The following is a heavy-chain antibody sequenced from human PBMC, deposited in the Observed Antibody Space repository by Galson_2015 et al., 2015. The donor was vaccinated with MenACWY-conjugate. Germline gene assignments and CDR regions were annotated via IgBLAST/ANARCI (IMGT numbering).Heavy chain of an antibody. CDR3: ARGTLAVAATDY. J-gene: IGHJ4*02. CDR1: GFTFNNYW. CDR2: INVDGSEE. D-gene: IGHD6-19*01. V-gene: IGHV3-7*01. Sequence: SLRLSCAASGFTFNNYWMTWVRQAPGKGLEWVANINVDGSEENYMDSVRGRFTISRDNAKNSLFLQVNTLRAEDTAVYYCARGTLAVAATDYWGQGTLVTVSS.